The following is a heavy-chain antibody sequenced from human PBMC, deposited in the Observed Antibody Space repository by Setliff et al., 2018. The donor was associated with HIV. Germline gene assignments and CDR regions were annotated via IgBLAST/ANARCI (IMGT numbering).Heavy chain of an antibody. V-gene: IGHV4-31*03. J-gene: IGHJ4*02. CDR3: AGGRYFRDISDSRFDF. CDR1: GGSITTGGYY. CDR2: IYHAGKT. Sequence: SETLSLTCSVSGGSITTGGYYWSCIRHHPRKGLEWIGYIYHAGKTNYNPSLASRLVMSLDPSKNQFSLKLNSMTAADTAMYYCAGGRYFRDISDSRFDFWGQGKLVTVSS. D-gene: IGHD2-21*02.